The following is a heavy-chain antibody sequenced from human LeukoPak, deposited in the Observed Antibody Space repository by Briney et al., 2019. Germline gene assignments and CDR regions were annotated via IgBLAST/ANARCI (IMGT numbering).Heavy chain of an antibody. D-gene: IGHD3-10*01. V-gene: IGHV1-69*01. CDR3: AREPERGLFDP. J-gene: IGHJ5*02. CDR1: GGAFSSYA. Sequence: SVKVSCKASGGAFSSYAISWVRQAPEQGLEWMGGIIPIFGTANYAQKFQGRVTITADESTSTAYMELSSLRSEDTAVYYCAREPERGLFDPWGQGTLVTVSS. CDR2: IIPIFGTA.